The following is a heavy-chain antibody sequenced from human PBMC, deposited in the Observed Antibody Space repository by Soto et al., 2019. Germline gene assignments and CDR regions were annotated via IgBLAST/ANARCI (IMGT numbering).Heavy chain of an antibody. Sequence: QVHLVQSGAEVKKPGASVKVSCKGSGYAFTTYGLTWVRQAPGKGLEWMGWISAHNGNTNYARKLQGRVPVTRDTSTSTAYMELMSLRSDDTAVYYCARGRYGDYWGQGALVTVSS. CDR1: GYAFTTYG. D-gene: IGHD1-1*01. J-gene: IGHJ4*02. V-gene: IGHV1-18*01. CDR3: ARGRYGDY. CDR2: ISAHNGNT.